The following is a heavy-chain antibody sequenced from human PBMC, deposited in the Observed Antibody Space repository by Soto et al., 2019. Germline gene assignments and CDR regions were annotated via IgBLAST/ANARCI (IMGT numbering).Heavy chain of an antibody. V-gene: IGHV3-23*01. Sequence: GGSLRLSCAASGFSFVNYAMNWVRQAPGKGLEWVSGLSGSGTSTYYADSVKGRFTISRDNSRDTLFLQMNSLTADDTAVYYCAKAATNGGWFNPFDSWGRGALVTVSS. CDR2: LSGSGTST. D-gene: IGHD6-19*01. CDR3: AKAATNGGWFNPFDS. J-gene: IGHJ4*02. CDR1: GFSFVNYA.